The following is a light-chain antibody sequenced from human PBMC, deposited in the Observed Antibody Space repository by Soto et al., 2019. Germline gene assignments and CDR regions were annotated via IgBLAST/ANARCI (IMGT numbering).Light chain of an antibody. J-gene: IGLJ1*01. CDR3: AAWYDSLNGEEGYV. CDR2: GND. V-gene: IGLV1-44*01. Sequence: QSVLTQPPSASGTPGQRFTISCSGSSSNIGSNTVNWYQQVPGTAPKLLIYGNDQRPSGVPDRFSGSKSGTSASLAISGLQSEDEADYYCAAWYDSLNGEEGYVFGTGTKVTVL. CDR1: SSNIGSNT.